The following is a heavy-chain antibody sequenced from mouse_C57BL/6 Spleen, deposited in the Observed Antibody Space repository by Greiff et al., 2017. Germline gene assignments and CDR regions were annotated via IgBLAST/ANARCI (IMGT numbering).Heavy chain of an antibody. CDR2: IDPEDGDT. CDR1: GFNIKDYY. D-gene: IGHD1-1*01. Sequence: EVKLMESGAELVRPGASVKLSCTASGFNIKDYYMHWVKQRPEQGLEWIGRIDPEDGDTEYAPKFQGKATMTADTSSNTAYLQLSSLTSEDTAFYYCTTAVVATPFAYWGQGTLVTVSA. V-gene: IGHV14-1*01. CDR3: TTAVVATPFAY. J-gene: IGHJ3*01.